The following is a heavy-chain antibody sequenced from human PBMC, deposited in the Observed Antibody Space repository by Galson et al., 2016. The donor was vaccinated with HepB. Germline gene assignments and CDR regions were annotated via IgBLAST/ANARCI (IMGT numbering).Heavy chain of an antibody. Sequence: SLRLSCAAPGFTVNNNFMSWVRQAPGMGLEWVSVIYSGGRTFYADSVKGRFTISRDNSKNTLYLQMNSLRAEDTAVYYCAKGDYYDSSGLNYWGQGTLVTVST. D-gene: IGHD3-22*01. J-gene: IGHJ4*02. CDR2: IYSGGRT. CDR1: GFTVNNNF. CDR3: AKGDYYDSSGLNY. V-gene: IGHV3-53*01.